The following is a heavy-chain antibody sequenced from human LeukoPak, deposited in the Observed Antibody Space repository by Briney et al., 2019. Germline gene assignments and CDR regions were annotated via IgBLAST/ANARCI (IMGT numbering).Heavy chain of an antibody. D-gene: IGHD2-15*01. CDR1: GGSISSYY. Sequence: PSETLSLTCTVSGGSISSYYWGWIRQPAGKGLEWIGRIYTSGSTNYNPSLKSRVTMSVDTSKNQFSLKLSSVTAADTAVYYCARESPYCSGGSCQNYYYGMDVWGQGTTVTVSS. CDR2: IYTSGST. J-gene: IGHJ6*02. CDR3: ARESPYCSGGSCQNYYYGMDV. V-gene: IGHV4-4*07.